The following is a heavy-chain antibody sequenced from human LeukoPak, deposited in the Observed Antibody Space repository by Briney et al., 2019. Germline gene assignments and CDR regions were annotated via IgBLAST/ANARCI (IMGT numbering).Heavy chain of an antibody. CDR1: GYTFNSYD. J-gene: IGHJ3*02. CDR3: ARIGIVGATTIDAFDI. Sequence: GASVKVSCKASGYTFNSYDINWVRQAPGQGLEWMGWINPNSGGTNYAQKFQGRVTMTRDTSISTAYMELSRLRSDDTAVYYCARIGIVGATTIDAFDIWGQGTMVTVSS. D-gene: IGHD1-26*01. V-gene: IGHV1-2*02. CDR2: INPNSGGT.